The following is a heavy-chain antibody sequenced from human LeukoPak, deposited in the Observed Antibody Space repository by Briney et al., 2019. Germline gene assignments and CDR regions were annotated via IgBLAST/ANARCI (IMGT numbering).Heavy chain of an antibody. CDR1: GFTFSSYA. J-gene: IGHJ4*02. CDR3: AKATQQLVRKLYFDY. V-gene: IGHV3-23*01. Sequence: GGSLRLSCAASGFTFSSYAMSWVRQAPGKGLEWVSAISGSGGSTYYADSVKGRFTISRDNSKNTLYLQMNSLRAEDTAVCYCAKATQQLVRKLYFDYWGQGTLVTVSS. CDR2: ISGSGGST. D-gene: IGHD6-13*01.